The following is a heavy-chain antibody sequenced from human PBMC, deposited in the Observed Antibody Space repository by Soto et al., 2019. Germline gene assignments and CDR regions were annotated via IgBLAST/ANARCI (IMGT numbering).Heavy chain of an antibody. J-gene: IGHJ3*02. CDR2: IDQSGGTA. D-gene: IGHD4-17*01. CDR1: GFIFSTYA. CDR3: AHPRGYGVFDAVDI. V-gene: IGHV3-23*01. Sequence: GGSLRLSCAASGFIFSTYAMNWVRQAPGKGLELVASIDQSGGTAYYAESVRGRFAISRDNSINTLYLQMSSLRAEDTALYFCAHPRGYGVFDAVDIWGQGTMVTVSS.